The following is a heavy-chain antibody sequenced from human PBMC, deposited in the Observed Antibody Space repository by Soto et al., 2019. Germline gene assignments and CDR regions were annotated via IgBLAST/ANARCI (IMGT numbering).Heavy chain of an antibody. CDR2: IYYSGGT. V-gene: IGHV4-59*08. J-gene: IGHJ4*02. CDR3: ARRYGGNLDY. Sequence: QVQLQESGPGLVKPSETLSLTCTVSGGSISSYYWSWIRQPPGKGLEWIGYIYYSGGTNYNPSPKSGATISVDSSKNHFSLKRSSVTAADTAVYYCARRYGGNLDYWGQGTLVTVSS. D-gene: IGHD1-26*01. CDR1: GGSISSYY.